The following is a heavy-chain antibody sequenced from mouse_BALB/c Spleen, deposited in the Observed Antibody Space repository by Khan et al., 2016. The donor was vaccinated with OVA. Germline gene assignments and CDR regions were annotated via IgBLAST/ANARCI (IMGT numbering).Heavy chain of an antibody. J-gene: IGHJ3*01. Sequence: EVQLQESGPDLVKPSQSLSLTCTVTGYSITSGYSWHWIRQFPGNKLEWMGYTHYSGSTSYNPSLKSRISITRDTSKNQLFLPLSSVTREDTSAYYFAGGFPTFWGQGTLVTVSA. CDR3: AGGFPTF. CDR2: THYSGST. CDR1: GYSITSGYS. V-gene: IGHV3-1*02.